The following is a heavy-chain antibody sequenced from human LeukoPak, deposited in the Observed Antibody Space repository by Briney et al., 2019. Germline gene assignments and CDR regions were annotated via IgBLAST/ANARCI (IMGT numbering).Heavy chain of an antibody. V-gene: IGHV3-23*01. CDR3: AKYVSAKGPPYALDV. D-gene: IGHD2/OR15-2a*01. CDR1: EFTFSSYA. J-gene: IGHJ6*02. Sequence: GGSLRLSCAASEFTFSSYAMQWVRQAPGKGLEWVSGINVSGGSTWYADSVKGRFTISRDDSKNTLYLQMNSLRAEDTAVYYCAKYVSAKGPPYALDVWGQGTTVTVSS. CDR2: INVSGGST.